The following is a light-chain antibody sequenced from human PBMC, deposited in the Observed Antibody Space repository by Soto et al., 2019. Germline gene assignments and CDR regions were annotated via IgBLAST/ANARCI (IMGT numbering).Light chain of an antibody. V-gene: IGKV1-5*01. J-gene: IGKJ2*01. CDR1: QSISSW. CDR2: DAS. Sequence: DIQMTQSPSTLSASVGDRVTITCRASQSISSWLAWYQQKPGKAPKLLIYDASSLESGVPSRFSGSGSGTEFPLTISRLQPDDFATYYCQQYNSYVYPFGQGTKLEIK. CDR3: QQYNSYVYP.